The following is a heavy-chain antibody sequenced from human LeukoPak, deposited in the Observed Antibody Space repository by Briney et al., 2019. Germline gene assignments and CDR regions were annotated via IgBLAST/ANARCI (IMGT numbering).Heavy chain of an antibody. V-gene: IGHV1-24*01. CDR3: ANLGLLGYYGMDV. CDR1: GYTLTELS. D-gene: IGHD3-16*01. CDR2: FDPEDGEI. Sequence: RASVKVSCKVSGYTLTELSMHWVRQAPGKGLEWMGGFDPEDGEIIYVQKFQGRVTMTEDTSTDTAYMELSSLRSEDTAVYYCANLGLLGYYGMDVWGQGTTVTVSS. J-gene: IGHJ6*02.